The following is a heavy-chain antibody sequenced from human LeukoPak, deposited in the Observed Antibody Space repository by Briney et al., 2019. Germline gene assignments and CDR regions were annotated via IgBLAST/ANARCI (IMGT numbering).Heavy chain of an antibody. CDR1: GDSISSYY. Sequence: SETLSLTCTVSGDSISSYYWSWIRQPAGKGLEWIGRIYTSGNTKYNPSLKSRVTMSRDRSKNQFSLKLNSVTAADTAVYYCARGGVPGLVGTKVRRPWFDPWGQGTLVTVSS. CDR2: IYTSGNT. J-gene: IGHJ5*02. V-gene: IGHV4-4*07. D-gene: IGHD1-7*01. CDR3: ARGGVPGLVGTKVRRPWFDP.